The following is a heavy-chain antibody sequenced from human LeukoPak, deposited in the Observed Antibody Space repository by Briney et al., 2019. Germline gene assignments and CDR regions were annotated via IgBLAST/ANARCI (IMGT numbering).Heavy chain of an antibody. CDR3: ARQGPAIFGVVNAFDI. CDR1: GYSFTSYW. J-gene: IGHJ3*02. Sequence: GESLQISCKGSGYSFTSYWIGWVRQMPGKGLEWMGIIYPGDSDTRYSPSFQGQVTISADKSISTAYLQWSSLKASDTAMYYCARQGPAIFGVVNAFDIWGQGTMVTVSS. V-gene: IGHV5-51*01. D-gene: IGHD3-3*01. CDR2: IYPGDSDT.